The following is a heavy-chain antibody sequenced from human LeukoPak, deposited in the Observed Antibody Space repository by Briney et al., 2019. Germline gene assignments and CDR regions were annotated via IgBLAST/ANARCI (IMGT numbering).Heavy chain of an antibody. D-gene: IGHD1-20*01. CDR3: ARRRGYSYGLGITGTMHLDY. CDR1: GYSFTSYW. J-gene: IGHJ4*02. CDR2: IYPGDSDT. Sequence: GESLKISCKGSGYSFTSYWIGWVRQMPGKGLEWMGIIYPGDSDTRYSPSFRGQVTISADKSISTAYLQWSSLKASDTAMYYCARRRGYSYGLGITGTMHLDYWGQGTLVTVSS. V-gene: IGHV5-51*01.